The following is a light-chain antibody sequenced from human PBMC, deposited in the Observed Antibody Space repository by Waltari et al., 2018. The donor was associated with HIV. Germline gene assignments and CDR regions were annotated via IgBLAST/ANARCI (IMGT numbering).Light chain of an antibody. V-gene: IGLV1-44*01. J-gene: IGLJ1*01. Sequence: QSLLTQSPSTSATPGQRVTISCSGSRSNIGTNSVHWYQQLPGTAPRLLIYNTDQRPSGVPDRISGSRSGTSASLDISGVQSEDEADYYCATSDDSLNAYVFASGTKVNVL. CDR3: ATSDDSLNAYV. CDR1: RSNIGTNS. CDR2: NTD.